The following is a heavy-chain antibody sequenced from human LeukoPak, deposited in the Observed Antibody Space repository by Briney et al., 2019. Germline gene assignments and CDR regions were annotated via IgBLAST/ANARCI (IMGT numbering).Heavy chain of an antibody. V-gene: IGHV3-48*01. D-gene: IGHD3-3*01. J-gene: IGHJ4*02. Sequence: PGGSLRLSCAASGFTFSSYSMNWVRQAPGKGLEWVSYISSSSSSTIYYADSVKGRFTISRDNAKNSLYLQMNSLRAEDTAVYYCANLITIFGVGARGWGQGTLVTVSS. CDR1: GFTFSSYS. CDR3: ANLITIFGVGARG. CDR2: ISSSSSSTI.